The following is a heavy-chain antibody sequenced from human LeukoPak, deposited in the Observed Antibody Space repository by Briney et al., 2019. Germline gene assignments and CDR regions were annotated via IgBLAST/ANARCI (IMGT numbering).Heavy chain of an antibody. CDR2: INTNGGTT. D-gene: IGHD5-18*01. V-gene: IGHV3-74*01. CDR3: ARDVGYGFNY. CDR1: GFTFSTYW. J-gene: IGHJ4*02. Sequence: GESLRLSCAASGFTFSTYWMHWVRQAPGKGLVWVSHINTNGGTTTYADSVKGRFTISRDNAKNTVYLQMNSLRAEDTAVYYCARDVGYGFNYWGQGTLVTVSS.